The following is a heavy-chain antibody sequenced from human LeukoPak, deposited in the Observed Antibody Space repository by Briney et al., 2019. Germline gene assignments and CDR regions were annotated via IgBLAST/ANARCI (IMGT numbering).Heavy chain of an antibody. Sequence: PSETLSLTCTVSGGSVSSGSYYWSWIRQPAGKGLEWIGRIYTSGSTNYNPSLKSRVTISVDTSKNQFSLKLSSVTAADTAVYYCARGSRGGWFDPWGQGTLVTVSS. D-gene: IGHD6-13*01. CDR3: ARGSRGGWFDP. J-gene: IGHJ5*02. CDR1: GGSVSSGSYY. V-gene: IGHV4-61*02. CDR2: IYTSGST.